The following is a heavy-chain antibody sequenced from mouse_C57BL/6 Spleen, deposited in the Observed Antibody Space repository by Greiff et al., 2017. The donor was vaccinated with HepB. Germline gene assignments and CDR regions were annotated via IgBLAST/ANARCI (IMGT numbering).Heavy chain of an antibody. D-gene: IGHD1-1*01. V-gene: IGHV5-9*01. CDR2: ISGGGGNT. Sequence: EVQGVESGGGLVKPGGSLKLSCAASGFTFSSYTMSWVRQTPEKRLEWVATISGGGGNTYYPDSVKGRFTISRDNAKNTLYLQMSSLRSEDTALYYCAGQDGSSTWFAYWGQGTLVTVSA. CDR1: GFTFSSYT. CDR3: AGQDGSSTWFAY. J-gene: IGHJ3*01.